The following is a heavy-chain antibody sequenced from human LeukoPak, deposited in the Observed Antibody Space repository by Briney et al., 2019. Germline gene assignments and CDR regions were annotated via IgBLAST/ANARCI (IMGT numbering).Heavy chain of an antibody. Sequence: GGSLRLSCAASGFTFSSYWMSWVRQAPGKGLEWVSAISGSGGSTYYADSVKGRFTISRGNSKNTLYLQMNSLRAEDTAVYYCAKDISGWYGSFAFDIWGQGTMVTVSS. J-gene: IGHJ3*02. V-gene: IGHV3-23*01. CDR3: AKDISGWYGSFAFDI. CDR1: GFTFSSYW. CDR2: ISGSGGST. D-gene: IGHD6-19*01.